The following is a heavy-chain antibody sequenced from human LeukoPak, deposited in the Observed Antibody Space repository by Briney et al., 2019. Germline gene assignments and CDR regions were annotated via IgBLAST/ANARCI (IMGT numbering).Heavy chain of an antibody. CDR1: GFIVSRNY. CDR2: IYSGGRT. Sequence: GGSLRLSCAASGFIVSRNYMTWVRQAPGKGLEWVSVIYSGGRTYYADSVKGRFTLSRDSSKNTLYLHMNSLRAEDTAVYYCARGNSGTSYVEDYYGMDVWGQGTTVTVSS. V-gene: IGHV3-53*01. CDR3: ARGNSGTSYVEDYYGMDV. D-gene: IGHD1-26*01. J-gene: IGHJ6*02.